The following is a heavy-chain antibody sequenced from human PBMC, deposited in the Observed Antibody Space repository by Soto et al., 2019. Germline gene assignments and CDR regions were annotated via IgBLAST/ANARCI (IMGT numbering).Heavy chain of an antibody. D-gene: IGHD3-22*01. CDR1: GYTFTSYY. CDR2: INPSGGST. CDR3: ARARKYYYDSSGYPLDY. J-gene: IGHJ4*02. Sequence: ASVKVSCKASGYTFTSYYMHGVRQAPGQGLEWMGIINPSGGSTSYAQKFQGRVTMTRDTSTSTVYMELSSLRSEDTAVYYCARARKYYYDSSGYPLDYWGQGTLVTV. V-gene: IGHV1-46*03.